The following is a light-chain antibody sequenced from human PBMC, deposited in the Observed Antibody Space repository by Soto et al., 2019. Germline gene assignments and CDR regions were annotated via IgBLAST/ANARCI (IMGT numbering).Light chain of an antibody. CDR2: EVV. J-gene: IGLJ1*01. CDR3: KSYAGSNTYV. CDR1: KHDIGVYDF. V-gene: IGLV2-8*01. Sequence: QSALTQPPSSSGSPGQSVTISCTGTKHDIGVYDFVSWYQHHPGKAPRLIIYEVVQRPSGVPDRFSGSKSGNTASLTVSGLQAADEADYFCKSYAGSNTYVFGSGTKLTVL.